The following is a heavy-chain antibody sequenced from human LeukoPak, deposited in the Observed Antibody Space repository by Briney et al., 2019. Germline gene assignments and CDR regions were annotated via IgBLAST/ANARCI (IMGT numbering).Heavy chain of an antibody. V-gene: IGHV4-59*08. Sequence: SETLSLTCTVSGGSISSYYWSWIRQPPGKGLEWIGYIYYSGSTNYNPSLKSRVTISVDTSKNQFSLKLSSVTAADTAVHYCARHRGSSSLFDYWGQGTLVTVSS. J-gene: IGHJ4*02. D-gene: IGHD6-6*01. CDR1: GGSISSYY. CDR2: IYYSGST. CDR3: ARHRGSSSLFDY.